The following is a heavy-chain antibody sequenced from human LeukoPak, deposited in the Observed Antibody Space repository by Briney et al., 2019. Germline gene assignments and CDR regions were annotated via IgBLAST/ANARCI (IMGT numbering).Heavy chain of an antibody. CDR1: GDPINNYY. D-gene: IGHD5-18*01. CDR2: IYYTGST. V-gene: IGHV4-59*07. CDR3: ARAGYSYGTGYYFDY. J-gene: IGHJ4*02. Sequence: PSDTLSLTCTVSGDPINNYYWICIRQPPGKGLEWIGFIYYTGSTNYNPSLKSRVTISLDTSKNQFSLRLSSATAPDTAVYYCARAGYSYGTGYYFDYWGQGTLVTVSS.